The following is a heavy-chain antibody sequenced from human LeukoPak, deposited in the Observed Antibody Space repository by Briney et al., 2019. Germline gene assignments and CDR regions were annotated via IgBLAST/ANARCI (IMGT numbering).Heavy chain of an antibody. D-gene: IGHD6-13*01. V-gene: IGHV3-66*01. CDR2: IYSGGST. Sequence: GGSLRLSCVASGFTVSSNYMSWVRQAPGKGLEWVSVIYSGGSTYYADSVKGRFTISRDNSMNTLYLQMNSLRAEDTAVYYCAREHTLRSSRGPFDYWGQGTLVTVSS. CDR1: GFTVSSNY. CDR3: AREHTLRSSRGPFDY. J-gene: IGHJ4*02.